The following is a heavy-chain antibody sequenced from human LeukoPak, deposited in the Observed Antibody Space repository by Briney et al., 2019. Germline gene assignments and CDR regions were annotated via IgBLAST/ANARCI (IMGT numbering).Heavy chain of an antibody. Sequence: PSETLSLTCAVYGGSFSGYYWSWIRQPPGKGLEWIGEINHSGSTNYNPSLKSRVTISVDTSKNQFSLKLSSVTAADTAVYYCARIGLTGTAIFDYWGQGTLVTVSS. V-gene: IGHV4-34*01. CDR2: INHSGST. CDR3: ARIGLTGTAIFDY. D-gene: IGHD1-7*01. CDR1: GGSFSGYY. J-gene: IGHJ4*02.